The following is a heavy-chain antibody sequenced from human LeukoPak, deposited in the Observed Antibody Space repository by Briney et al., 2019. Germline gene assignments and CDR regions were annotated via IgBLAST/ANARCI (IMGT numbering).Heavy chain of an antibody. J-gene: IGHJ4*02. CDR3: ARLRSARYFDWLSRPFDY. CDR2: INHSGST. CDR1: GGSFSGYY. V-gene: IGHV4-34*01. D-gene: IGHD3-9*01. Sequence: SETLSLTCAVYGGSFSGYYWSWIRQPPGKGLEWIGEINHSGSTNYNPSLKSRVTISVDTSKNQFSLKLSSVTAADTAVYYCARLRSARYFDWLSRPFDYWGQGTLVTVPS.